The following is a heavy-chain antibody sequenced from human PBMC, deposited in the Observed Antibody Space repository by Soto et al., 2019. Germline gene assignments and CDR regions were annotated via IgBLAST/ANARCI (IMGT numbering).Heavy chain of an antibody. CDR3: ARTLYGDNVDY. V-gene: IGHV1-8*02. CDR1: GGTFSSYT. J-gene: IGHJ4*02. CDR2: MNPNSGNT. D-gene: IGHD4-17*01. Sequence: ASVKVSCKASGGTFSSYTINWVRQATGQGLEWMGWMNPNSGNTGYAQKFQGRVTMTRNTSISTAYMELSSLRSEDTAVYYCARTLYGDNVDYWGQGALVTVSS.